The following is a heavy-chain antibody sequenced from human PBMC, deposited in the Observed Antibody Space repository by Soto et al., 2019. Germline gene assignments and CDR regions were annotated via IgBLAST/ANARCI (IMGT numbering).Heavy chain of an antibody. V-gene: IGHV3-7*01. Sequence: PGGSLRLSYAASGFTFRTYWMNCVRPAPGKGLECVAKTNQDGSVKHSVDSVRGRFTISRDNANHSLFLQMNSLRAEDTALYYCVRFPFFDTSDQGYWGQGTLVTVSS. J-gene: IGHJ4*02. CDR2: TNQDGSVK. CDR1: GFTFRTYW. CDR3: VRFPFFDTSDQGY. D-gene: IGHD3-22*01.